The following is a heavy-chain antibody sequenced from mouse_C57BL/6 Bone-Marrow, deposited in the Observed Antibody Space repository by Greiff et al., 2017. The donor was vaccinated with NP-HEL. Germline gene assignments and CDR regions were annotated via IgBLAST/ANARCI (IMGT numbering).Heavy chain of an antibody. J-gene: IGHJ4*01. Sequence: VQLQQPGAELVMPGASVKLSCKASGFNFNSYWMHWVKQRPGQGLEWIGKIDPSDSYTEYTQKFKGKSTLTVDKSSTTAYLQHSSLTSEDSAVYYCATYVGYYTMDYWGQGTSVTVSS. CDR3: ATYVGYYTMDY. CDR1: GFNFNSYW. CDR2: IDPSDSYT. V-gene: IGHV1-69*01.